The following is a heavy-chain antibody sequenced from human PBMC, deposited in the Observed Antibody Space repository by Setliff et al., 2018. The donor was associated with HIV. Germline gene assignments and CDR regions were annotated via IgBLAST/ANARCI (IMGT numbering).Heavy chain of an antibody. CDR1: GYTFTKFD. CDR2: MNPNGGNT. Sequence: ASVKVSCKASGYTFTKFDINWVRQATGQGLEWMGWMNPNGGNTGFAQKFQGRVTMTRNTSISTAYMELSSLRSEDTAVYYCARGHQYYYDSSGYTDYWGQGTQVTVSS. J-gene: IGHJ4*02. CDR3: ARGHQYYYDSSGYTDY. V-gene: IGHV1-8*01. D-gene: IGHD3-22*01.